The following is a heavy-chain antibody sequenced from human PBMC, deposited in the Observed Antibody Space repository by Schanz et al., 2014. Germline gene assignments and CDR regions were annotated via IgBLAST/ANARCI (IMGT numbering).Heavy chain of an antibody. D-gene: IGHD3-22*01. Sequence: DVQLVESGGDFVQPGGSLRLSCEVSGFTFSDYSMTWVRQPPGKGLEWVSYISGNSIFTYNAKSVRGRFTISRDNAKNSLYLQMNSLRDDDTAIYYCARGQSSGFSYAEMAFDLWGRGTRVSVSS. V-gene: IGHV3-48*02. CDR3: ARGQSSGFSYAEMAFDL. CDR1: GFTFSDYS. J-gene: IGHJ2*01. CDR2: ISGNSIFT.